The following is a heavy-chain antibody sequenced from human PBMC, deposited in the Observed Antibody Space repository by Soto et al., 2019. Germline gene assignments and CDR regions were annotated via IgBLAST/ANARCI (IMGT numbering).Heavy chain of an antibody. CDR1: GGSISSGGYY. Sequence: SETLSLTCTVSGGSISSGGYYWSWIRQHPGKGLEWIGYIYYSGSTYYNPSLKSRVTISVDTSKNQFSLKLSSVTAADTAVYYCARGTDCSGGSCYSYFQHWGQGTLVTVSS. V-gene: IGHV4-31*03. D-gene: IGHD2-15*01. CDR2: IYYSGST. CDR3: ARGTDCSGGSCYSYFQH. J-gene: IGHJ1*01.